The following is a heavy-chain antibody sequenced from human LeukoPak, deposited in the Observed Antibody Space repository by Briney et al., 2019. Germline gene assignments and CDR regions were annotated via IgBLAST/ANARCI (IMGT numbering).Heavy chain of an antibody. CDR2: IYYSGST. CDR1: GGSIRTYY. CDR3: AREPRSSSDPYYFDF. V-gene: IGHV4-59*01. D-gene: IGHD6-25*01. J-gene: IGHJ4*02. Sequence: SETMSLTCTVSGGSIRTYYWSWIRQPPGKGLEWIGYIYYSGSTNYNPSLKSRVTISVDMSKNQFSLKLSSVTAADTAVYYCAREPRSSSDPYYFDFWGQGTLVTVSS.